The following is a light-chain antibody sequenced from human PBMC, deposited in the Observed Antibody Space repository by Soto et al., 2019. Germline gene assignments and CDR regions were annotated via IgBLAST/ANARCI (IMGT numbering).Light chain of an antibody. Sequence: QSALTQPASVSGSPGQSITISCTGTSSDVGGYNYVSWYQQHPGKAPKLMIYEVSNRPSGVSNRFSGSKSGNTASLTISGLQAEDEADYYRSAYTSSSTPHVFGTGTKLTVL. CDR2: EVS. CDR1: SSDVGGYNY. V-gene: IGLV2-14*01. CDR3: SAYTSSSTPHV. J-gene: IGLJ1*01.